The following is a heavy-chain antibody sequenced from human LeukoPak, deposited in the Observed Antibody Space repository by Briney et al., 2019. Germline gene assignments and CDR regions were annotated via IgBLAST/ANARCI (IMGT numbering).Heavy chain of an antibody. V-gene: IGHV3-30*03. CDR3: ARDLWFGDLTLPDY. D-gene: IGHD3-10*01. CDR2: ISYDGSNK. Sequence: GRSLRLSCAASGFTFSNYGMHWVRQAPGKGLEWVAVISYDGSNKYYADSVKGRFTISRDNAKNSLYLQMNSLRAEDTAVYYCARDLWFGDLTLPDYWGQGTLVTVSS. CDR1: GFTFSNYG. J-gene: IGHJ4*02.